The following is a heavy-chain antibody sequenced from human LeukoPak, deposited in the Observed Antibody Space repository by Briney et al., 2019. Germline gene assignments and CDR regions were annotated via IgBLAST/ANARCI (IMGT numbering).Heavy chain of an antibody. CDR1: GYTFTGYY. J-gene: IGHJ6*03. CDR3: ARGPEGIAARLYYYYYMDV. V-gene: IGHV1-2*02. Sequence: RASVKVSCKASGYTFTGYYMHWVRQAPGQGLEWMGWINPNSGGTNYAQKFQGRVTMTRDTSISTAYMELSRLRSDDTAVYYCARGPEGIAARLYYYYYMDVWGKGTTVTVSS. CDR2: INPNSGGT. D-gene: IGHD6-6*01.